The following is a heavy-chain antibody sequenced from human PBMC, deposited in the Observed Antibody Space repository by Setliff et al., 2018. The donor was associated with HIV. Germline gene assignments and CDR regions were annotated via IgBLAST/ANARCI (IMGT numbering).Heavy chain of an antibody. D-gene: IGHD6-19*01. CDR3: ARVPFRSAWFSGGHDAFDI. CDR2: ISGYNGNT. CDR1: RYTFTRYG. V-gene: IGHV1-18*01. J-gene: IGHJ3*02. Sequence: ASVKVSCKASRYTFTRYGISWVRQAPGQGLEWMGWISGYNGNTKYAQSFQGRVAMTTETSTSTAYMEMRSLRSDDTAVYYCARVPFRSAWFSGGHDAFDIWGQGTMVTVSS.